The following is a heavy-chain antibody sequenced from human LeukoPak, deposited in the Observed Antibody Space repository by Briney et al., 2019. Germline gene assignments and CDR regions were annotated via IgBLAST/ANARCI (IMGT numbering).Heavy chain of an antibody. D-gene: IGHD3-3*01. J-gene: IGHJ4*02. CDR2: ISSSSSYI. CDR3: ARGEEWSAKTSFDY. CDR1: GFTFSSYT. V-gene: IGHV3-21*01. Sequence: GGSLRLSCAASGFTFSSYTMNWVRQAPGKGLEWVSSISSSSSYIYYADSVKGRFNISRDNAKNSLYLQMNSLRAEDTAVYYCARGEEWSAKTSFDYWGQGTLVTVSS.